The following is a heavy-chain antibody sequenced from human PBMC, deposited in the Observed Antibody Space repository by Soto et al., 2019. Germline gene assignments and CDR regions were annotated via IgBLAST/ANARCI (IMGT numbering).Heavy chain of an antibody. J-gene: IGHJ4*02. D-gene: IGHD3-3*01. CDR2: IWYDGSNK. CDR1: GFTFSSYG. V-gene: IGHV3-33*01. CDR3: ARGLPYYGFWSGDFDY. Sequence: GGSLRLSCAASGFTFSSYGMHWVRQAPGKGLEWVAVIWYDGSNKYYADSVKGRFTISRDNSKNTLYLQMNSLRAEDTAVYYCARGLPYYGFWSGDFDYWGQGTLVTVSS.